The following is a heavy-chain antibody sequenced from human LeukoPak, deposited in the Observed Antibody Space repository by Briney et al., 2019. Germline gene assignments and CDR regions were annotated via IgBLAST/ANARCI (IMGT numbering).Heavy chain of an antibody. CDR2: ISSSSSYI. V-gene: IGHV3-21*05. Sequence: GGSLRLSCAASGFIFSSYDMNWVRQAPGKGLEWVSYISSSSSYIYYADSVKGRFTISRDNSKNTLYLQMNSLRAEDTAVYYCAKDRYYYDSSGYYYFDYWGQGTLVTVSS. CDR1: GFIFSSYD. J-gene: IGHJ4*02. D-gene: IGHD3-22*01. CDR3: AKDRYYYDSSGYYYFDY.